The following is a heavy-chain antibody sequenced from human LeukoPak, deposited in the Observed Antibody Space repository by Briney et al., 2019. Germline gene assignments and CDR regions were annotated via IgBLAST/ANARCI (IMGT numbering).Heavy chain of an antibody. Sequence: AGGSLRLSCAASGFTFSSYWMHWVRHAPGKGLVWVSRINSDGSSTSYADSVKGRFTISRDNAKNTLYLQMNSLRAEDTAVYYCARENYYYYGMDVWGQGTTVTVSS. CDR2: INSDGSST. J-gene: IGHJ6*02. CDR3: ARENYYYYGMDV. CDR1: GFTFSSYW. V-gene: IGHV3-74*01.